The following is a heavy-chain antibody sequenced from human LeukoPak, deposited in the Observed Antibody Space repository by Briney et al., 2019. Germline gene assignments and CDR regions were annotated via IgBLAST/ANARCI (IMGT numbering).Heavy chain of an antibody. CDR2: IYYSRST. V-gene: IGHV4-39*01. J-gene: IGHJ4*02. Sequence: NPSETLSLTCTVSGGSISSSRDYWGWIREPPGKGREWIGSIYYSRSTYYDPSLKSRVTISVDTSKNQFSLRLSSVTAADTAVYYCVRVDNGGNYFDYWGQGTLVTVSS. D-gene: IGHD4-23*01. CDR3: VRVDNGGNYFDY. CDR1: GGSISSSRDY.